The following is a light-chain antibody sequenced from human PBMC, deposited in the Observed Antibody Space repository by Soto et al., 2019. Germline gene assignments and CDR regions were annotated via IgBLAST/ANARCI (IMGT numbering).Light chain of an antibody. Sequence: DIQMTQSPSSLSASVGDRVTITCRASQSISSYLSWYQQKPGKAPKLLIYLASSLQSGVPSRFSGSGSGTDFTLTISSLQPEYFATYYCQQSYSTVTFGQGTRLEIK. V-gene: IGKV1-39*01. J-gene: IGKJ5*01. CDR1: QSISSY. CDR3: QQSYSTVT. CDR2: LAS.